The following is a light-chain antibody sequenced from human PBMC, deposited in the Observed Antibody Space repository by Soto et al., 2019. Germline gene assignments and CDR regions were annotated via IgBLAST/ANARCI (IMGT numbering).Light chain of an antibody. Sequence: EIVLTQSPGSLSLSIGQRATLSCRASQSVDTTFFAWYQKTPGPATRLLIQGASKRATGIPERFSGSGSGTYFTLIISLLAAEDFAVYYCQQYMSSVTFGQGTKVEIK. J-gene: IGKJ1*01. V-gene: IGKV3-20*01. CDR1: QSVDTTF. CDR3: QQYMSSVT. CDR2: GAS.